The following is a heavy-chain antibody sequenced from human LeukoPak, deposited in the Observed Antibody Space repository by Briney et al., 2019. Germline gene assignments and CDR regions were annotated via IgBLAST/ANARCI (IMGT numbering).Heavy chain of an antibody. Sequence: GGSLRLYCAASGFTFSSYGMHWVRQAPGKGLEWVAVIWYDGSNKYYADSVKGRFTISRDNSKNTLYLQMNSLRAEDTAVYYCARGVQSDSSGYYYFDYWGEGTLVTVSS. D-gene: IGHD3-22*01. V-gene: IGHV3-33*01. CDR2: IWYDGSNK. CDR3: ARGVQSDSSGYYYFDY. CDR1: GFTFSSYG. J-gene: IGHJ4*02.